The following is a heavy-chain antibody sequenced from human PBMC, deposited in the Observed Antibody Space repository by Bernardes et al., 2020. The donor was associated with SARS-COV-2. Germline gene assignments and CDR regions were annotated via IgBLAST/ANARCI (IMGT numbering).Heavy chain of an antibody. V-gene: IGHV4-34*01. D-gene: IGHD3-22*01. CDR1: GGSFSGYY. CDR2: INHSGST. CDR3: ARGRSSIHMILVVFTGGIFYFDY. Sequence: SEPLSLTLAFYGGSFSGYYWSWIRQRPGKGLEWIGEINHSGSTNYNPSLKSRVTISVDTSKNQFSLKLSSVTAADTAVYYCARGRSSIHMILVVFTGGIFYFDYWGQGTLVTVSS. J-gene: IGHJ4*02.